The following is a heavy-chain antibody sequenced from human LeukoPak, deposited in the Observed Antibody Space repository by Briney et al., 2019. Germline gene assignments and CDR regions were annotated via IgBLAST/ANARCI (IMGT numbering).Heavy chain of an antibody. CDR3: ARVVAYGDSFDY. Sequence: GASVNVSCKASGYTFTSYYMHWVRQAPGQGLEWMGIINPSGGSTSYAQKFQGRVTMTRDTSTSTVYMELSSLRSDDTAVYYCARVVAYGDSFDYWGQGTLVTVSS. V-gene: IGHV1-46*01. D-gene: IGHD4-17*01. CDR2: INPSGGST. J-gene: IGHJ4*02. CDR1: GYTFTSYY.